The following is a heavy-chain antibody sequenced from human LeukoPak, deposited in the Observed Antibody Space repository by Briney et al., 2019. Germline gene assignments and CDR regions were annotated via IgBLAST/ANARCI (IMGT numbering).Heavy chain of an antibody. CDR3: ARLSIAVAVLFDY. V-gene: IGHV4-39*01. Sequence: SETLSLTCTVSGGSISKSSYYWGWVRQPPGKGLEWIGSIYYSGSTYYNPSLKSRVTISVDTSKNQFSLKLSSVTAADTAVYYCARLSIAVAVLFDYWGQGTLVTVSS. CDR2: IYYSGST. CDR1: GGSISKSSYY. J-gene: IGHJ4*02. D-gene: IGHD6-19*01.